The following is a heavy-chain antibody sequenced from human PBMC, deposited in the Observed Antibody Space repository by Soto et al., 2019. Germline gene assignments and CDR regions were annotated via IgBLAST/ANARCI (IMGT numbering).Heavy chain of an antibody. V-gene: IGHV3-21*06. Sequence: EVQLVESGGGLVKPGGSLRLSCAASGFTFSSYSMNWVRQAPGKGLEWVSSISSSSSNIYYADAVKGRFTMSRDNAKNLVYLQMNSLRAGDTAVYYCARDGGRRGGGYFDLWGRGTLVTVSS. CDR2: ISSSSSNI. D-gene: IGHD3-16*01. CDR3: ARDGGRRGGGYFDL. J-gene: IGHJ2*01. CDR1: GFTFSSYS.